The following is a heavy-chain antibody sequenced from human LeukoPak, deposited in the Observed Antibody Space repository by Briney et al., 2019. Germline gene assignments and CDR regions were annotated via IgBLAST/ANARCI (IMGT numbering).Heavy chain of an antibody. CDR1: GFTFSSYA. D-gene: IGHD2-15*01. V-gene: IGHV3-23*01. J-gene: IGHJ4*02. CDR3: AKMGSGGSSQGFFDY. Sequence: GGSLRLSCAASGFTFSSYAMSWVCQAPGKGLEWVSAISGSGGSTYYADSVKGRFTISRDNSKNTLYLQMNSLRAEDTAVYYCAKMGSGGSSQGFFDYWGQGTLVTVSS. CDR2: ISGSGGST.